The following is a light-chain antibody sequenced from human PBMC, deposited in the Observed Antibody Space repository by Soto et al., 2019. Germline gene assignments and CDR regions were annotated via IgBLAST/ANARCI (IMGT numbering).Light chain of an antibody. CDR3: STWDDSLHGPV. V-gene: IGLV1-44*01. J-gene: IGLJ2*01. CDR1: MYNVGGNF. CDR2: TNN. Sequence: QSALTQPPSVSGPPGQTVTISCSGTMYNVGGNFVNWYQLLPGTAPKLLIVTNNHRPSGVPDRFSGSRSGSSASLAISGLQPEDEATYFCSTWDDSLHGPVFGGGTKVTVL.